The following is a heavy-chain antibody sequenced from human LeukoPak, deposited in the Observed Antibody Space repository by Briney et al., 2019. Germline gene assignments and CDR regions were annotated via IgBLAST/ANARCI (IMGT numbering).Heavy chain of an antibody. CDR1: GYTFTSYG. J-gene: IGHJ3*02. V-gene: IGHV1-18*01. CDR2: ISAYNGNT. CDR3: ARGGRSRVVGATRDAFDI. D-gene: IGHD1-26*01. Sequence: ASVKVSCKASGYTFTSYGISWVRQAPGQGLVWMGWISAYNGNTNYAQKLQGRVTMTTDTSTSTAYMELRSLRSDDTAVYYCARGGRSRVVGATRDAFDIWGQGTMVTVSS.